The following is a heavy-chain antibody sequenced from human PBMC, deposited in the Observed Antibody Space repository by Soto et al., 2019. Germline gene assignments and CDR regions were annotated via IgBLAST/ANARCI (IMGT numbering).Heavy chain of an antibody. J-gene: IGHJ4*02. CDR2: INHSGST. CDR1: GGSFSGYY. Sequence: PSETLSLTCAVYGGSFSGYYWSWIRQPPGKGLEWIGEINHSGSTNYNPSLKSRVTISVDTSKNQFSLKLSSVTAADTAVYYCARGTRGHGLHWNYYEPFDYWGQGTLVTVSS. D-gene: IGHD1-7*01. CDR3: ARGTRGHGLHWNYYEPFDY. V-gene: IGHV4-34*01.